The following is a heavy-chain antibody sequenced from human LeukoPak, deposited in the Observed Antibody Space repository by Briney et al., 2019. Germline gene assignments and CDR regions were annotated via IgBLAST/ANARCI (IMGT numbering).Heavy chain of an antibody. CDR1: GFIFDNYA. CDR2: ISGDGGST. V-gene: IGHV3-43*02. J-gene: IGHJ4*02. Sequence: GGSLRLSCAAPGFIFDNYAIHWVRQAPGKGLEWVSLISGDGGSTFYADSVRGRFTISRDNTRKSLSLQMSSLRSEDTALYYCARESETSGWYDYWGRGTLVTVSS. D-gene: IGHD6-19*01. CDR3: ARESETSGWYDY.